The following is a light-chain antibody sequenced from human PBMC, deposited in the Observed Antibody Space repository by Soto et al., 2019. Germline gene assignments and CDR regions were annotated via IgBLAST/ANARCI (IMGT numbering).Light chain of an antibody. CDR1: SSKIGSNY. Sequence: QSVLTQPPSASGTPVQRVTISCSGSSSKIGSNYVYWYQQLPGTAPKLLIYRNNQRPSGVPDRFSGSKSGTSASLAISGLRSEDEADYYCAAWDDSLSGHVVFGGGTKLTVL. J-gene: IGLJ2*01. CDR2: RNN. CDR3: AAWDDSLSGHVV. V-gene: IGLV1-47*01.